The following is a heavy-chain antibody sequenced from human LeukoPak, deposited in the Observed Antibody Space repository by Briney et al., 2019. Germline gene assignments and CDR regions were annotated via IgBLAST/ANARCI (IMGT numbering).Heavy chain of an antibody. D-gene: IGHD3-10*01. CDR3: ARGVYGSRPRYFDY. CDR1: GYTFTGYY. J-gene: IGHJ4*02. V-gene: IGHV1-2*04. Sequence: ASVKVSCKASGYTFTGYYMHWVRQAPGQGLEWMGWINPSSGGTNYAQKFQGWVTMTRDTSISTAYMELSRLRSDDTAVYYCARGVYGSRPRYFDYWGQGTLVTVSS. CDR2: INPSSGGT.